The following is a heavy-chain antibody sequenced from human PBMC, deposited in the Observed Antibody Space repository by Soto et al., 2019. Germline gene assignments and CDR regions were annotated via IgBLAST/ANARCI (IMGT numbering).Heavy chain of an antibody. V-gene: IGHV4-30-2*06. CDR1: GGSISSSSDS. J-gene: IGHJ6*02. CDR2: TYQSGSA. CDR3: ARDYYGMDV. Sequence: PSETLSLTCTVSGGSISSSSDSWTWIRQSPGKGLEWIGYTYQSGSAYYNPSLKSRVTISVDRSKNQFSLNLTSVTAADTAVYYCARDYYGMDVWGQGTTVTVSS.